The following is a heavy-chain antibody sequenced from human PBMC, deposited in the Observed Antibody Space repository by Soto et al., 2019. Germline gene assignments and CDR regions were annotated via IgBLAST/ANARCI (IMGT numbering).Heavy chain of an antibody. Sequence: QVQLQESGPGLVKPSQTLSLTCTVSGGSISSGGYYWSWIRQHPGKGLEWIGYIYYSGSTYYNPSLKSRVTISVDTSKNQFSLKLSSVTAADTAVYYCARDRKPHKPNEHTNWFDPWGQGTLVTVSS. V-gene: IGHV4-31*03. J-gene: IGHJ5*02. CDR1: GGSISSGGYY. CDR2: IYYSGST. CDR3: ARDRKPHKPNEHTNWFDP. D-gene: IGHD1-1*01.